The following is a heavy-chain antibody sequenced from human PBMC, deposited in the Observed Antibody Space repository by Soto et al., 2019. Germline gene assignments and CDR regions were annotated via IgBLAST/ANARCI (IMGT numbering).Heavy chain of an antibody. D-gene: IGHD1-26*01. Sequence: QVPLVESGGGVVQPGRSLRLSCAASGFTFNTYGMHWVRQAPGKGLEWVAVIWYDGGNRYYADSVRGRFIISRDNSKNTLYLQMNSLRAEDTAVYYCARDSAPLWGQGTMVTVSS. CDR2: IWYDGGNR. V-gene: IGHV3-33*01. CDR3: ARDSAPL. CDR1: GFTFNTYG. J-gene: IGHJ3*01.